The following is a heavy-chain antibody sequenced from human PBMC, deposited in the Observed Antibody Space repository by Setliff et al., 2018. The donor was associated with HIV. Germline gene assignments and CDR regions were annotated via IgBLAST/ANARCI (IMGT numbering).Heavy chain of an antibody. CDR3: ARHYQHSWVGVDYYFMDV. CDR1: VGSFSGYY. Sequence: SETLSLTCAVYVGSFSGYYWGWIRQPPGKGLEWIGNIYYSGSTYYNPSLKSRITISVDTSKNQFSLKLSSVTAADTAVYYCARHYQHSWVGVDYYFMDVWGKGTTVTVSS. V-gene: IGHV4-34*01. D-gene: IGHD1-26*01. J-gene: IGHJ6*03. CDR2: IYYSGST.